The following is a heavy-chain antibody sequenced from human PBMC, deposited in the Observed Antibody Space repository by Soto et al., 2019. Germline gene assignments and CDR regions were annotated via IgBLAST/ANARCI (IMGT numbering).Heavy chain of an antibody. V-gene: IGHV3-23*01. CDR2: ISGSGGNT. CDR1: GFTFSSYA. Sequence: PGGSLRLSCAASGFTFSSYAMSWVRQAPGKGLEWVSAISGSGGNTYYADSVKGRFTISRDNSKNTLYLQMNSLRAEDTAVYFCAKDRGYSYGPRDYWGQGTLVTVSS. D-gene: IGHD5-18*01. CDR3: AKDRGYSYGPRDY. J-gene: IGHJ4*02.